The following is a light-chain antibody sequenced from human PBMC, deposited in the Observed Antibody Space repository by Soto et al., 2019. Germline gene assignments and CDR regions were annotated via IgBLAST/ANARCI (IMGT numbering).Light chain of an antibody. CDR1: QIITNW. J-gene: IGKJ2*01. CDR3: QQYNSYST. Sequence: DIQMTQSPSTLSASVGDRVTITCRASQIITNWLAWYQQKPGKAPKLLIYDASSLEIGVPSRFSGSGSGTEFTITISCVQSDDFATYYCQQYNSYSTFGQGTKLEIK. CDR2: DAS. V-gene: IGKV1-5*01.